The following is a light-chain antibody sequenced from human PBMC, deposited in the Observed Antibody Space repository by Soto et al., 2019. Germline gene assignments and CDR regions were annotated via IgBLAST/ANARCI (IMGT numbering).Light chain of an antibody. Sequence: EIVMTQSPATLSVSPGERATLSCRASQSVSSNLAWYQQKPGQAPRLLIYGASFRATGMPARFSGSGFGTEFTLTISSLQSEDFAVYYCQQYNNWPRTFGQGTKADIK. J-gene: IGKJ1*01. CDR1: QSVSSN. V-gene: IGKV3-15*01. CDR2: GAS. CDR3: QQYNNWPRT.